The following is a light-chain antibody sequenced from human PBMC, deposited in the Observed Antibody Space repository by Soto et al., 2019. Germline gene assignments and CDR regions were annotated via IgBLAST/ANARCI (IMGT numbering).Light chain of an antibody. CDR2: EVS. Sequence: QSVLTQPASVSGSPGQSITIACTGTISDVGYYNYVSWYQQHPGKAPKLMIYEVSNRPSGVSNRFSGSKSGNTASLTISGLQAEDEADYYCCSYTSSTTLVLFGGGTQLTVL. J-gene: IGLJ2*01. V-gene: IGLV2-14*01. CDR3: CSYTSSTTLVL. CDR1: ISDVGYYNY.